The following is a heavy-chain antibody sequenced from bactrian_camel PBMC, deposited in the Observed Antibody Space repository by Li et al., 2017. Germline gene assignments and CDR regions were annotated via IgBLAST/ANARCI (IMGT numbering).Heavy chain of an antibody. CDR2: IHTDGNT. D-gene: IGHD4*01. CDR1: GIPWTPYC. V-gene: IGHV3S10*01. Sequence: VQLVESGGGLVQPGGSLRLSCAASGIPWTPYCMRWFRQAPGKEREGVAGIHTDGNTNYADSVKDRFTISKDNAENTVYLQMNSLKPEDTAMYYCALDPGASHCSGARWTAATLGIFWGQQGTQVTVS. J-gene: IGHJ4*01.